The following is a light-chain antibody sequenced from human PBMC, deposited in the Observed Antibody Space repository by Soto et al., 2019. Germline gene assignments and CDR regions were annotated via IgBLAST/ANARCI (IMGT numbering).Light chain of an antibody. V-gene: IGKV3-20*01. CDR1: QSVSSSY. CDR3: QQYCSSPFS. J-gene: IGKJ3*01. CDR2: GGF. Sequence: ESVLTQCPGTLSMSPGERATLSCRASQSVSSSYSAWYQQKPGQAPRRLISGGFISATGIPDRFSVSGSGTDSTLTISRLEPEDLPVYYCQQYCSSPFSFGNGTQVDIK.